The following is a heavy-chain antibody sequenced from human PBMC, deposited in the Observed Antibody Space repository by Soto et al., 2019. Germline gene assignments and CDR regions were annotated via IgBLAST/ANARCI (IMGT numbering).Heavy chain of an antibody. J-gene: IGHJ6*02. CDR1: GYSFTSYW. CDR3: TRGPLIAVALYYYYGMDV. V-gene: IGHV3-49*02. CDR2: IRSKAYGGTT. D-gene: IGHD6-19*01. Sequence: PGESLKISCKGSGYSFTSYWIGWVRQMPGKGLEWVGFIRSKAYGGTTEYAASVKGRFTISRDDSKSIAYLQMNSLKTEDTAVYYCTRGPLIAVALYYYYGMDVWGQGTTVTVSS.